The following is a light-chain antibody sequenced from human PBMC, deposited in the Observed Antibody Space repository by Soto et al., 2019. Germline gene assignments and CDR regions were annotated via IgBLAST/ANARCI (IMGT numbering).Light chain of an antibody. J-gene: IGLJ1*01. CDR1: SSDVGVYNY. Sequence: QSVRTQPASVSGSPGQSITISCTGASSDVGVYNYVSWYQQHPGKAPKLMIYEVTNRPSGVSNRFSGSKSGNTASLTISGLQAEDEADYYCSSYTSSSTLLYVFGTGTKVTVL. V-gene: IGLV2-14*01. CDR2: EVT. CDR3: SSYTSSSTLLYV.